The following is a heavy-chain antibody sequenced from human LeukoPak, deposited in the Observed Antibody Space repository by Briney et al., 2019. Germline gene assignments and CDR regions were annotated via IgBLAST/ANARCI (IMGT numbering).Heavy chain of an antibody. CDR1: GGTFSSYA. CDR2: INPNSGGT. V-gene: IGHV1-2*02. J-gene: IGHJ5*02. Sequence: ASVKVSCKASGGTFSSYAISWVRQAPGQGLEWMGWINPNSGGTNYAQKFQGRVTMTRDTSISTAYMELSRLRSDDTAVYYCARDGRSYYDFWSGYYTWSQGTLVTVSS. CDR3: ARDGRSYYDFWSGYYT. D-gene: IGHD3-3*01.